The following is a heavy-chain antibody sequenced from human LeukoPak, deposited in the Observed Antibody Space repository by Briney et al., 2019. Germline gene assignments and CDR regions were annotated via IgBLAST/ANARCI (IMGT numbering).Heavy chain of an antibody. D-gene: IGHD6-13*01. V-gene: IGHV4-34*01. J-gene: IGHJ1*01. CDR2: INHSGST. CDR3: ARPFSSSWYLYSHEYFQH. CDR1: GGSFSGYY. Sequence: SETLSLTCAVYGGSFSGYYWSWIRQPPGKGLEWIGEINHSGSTNYNPSLKSRVTISVDTSKNQFSLKLSSVTAADTAVYYCARPFSSSWYLYSHEYFQHWGQGTLVTVSS.